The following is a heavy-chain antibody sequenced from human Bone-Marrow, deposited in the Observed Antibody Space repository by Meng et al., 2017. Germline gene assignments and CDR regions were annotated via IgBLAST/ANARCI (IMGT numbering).Heavy chain of an antibody. CDR3: ARHSGGSGSYFAYYYYYGMDV. J-gene: IGHJ6*02. V-gene: IGHV4-39*07. Sequence: SETLSLTCTASGGSISITNYYWGWIRQSPGKGLEWIGSIYYSGTTYYNPSLKSRVTISVDTSKNQFSLKLSSVTAADTAVYYCARHSGGSGSYFAYYYYYGMDVWGQGTTVTVSS. CDR1: GGSISITNYY. D-gene: IGHD3-10*01. CDR2: IYYSGTT.